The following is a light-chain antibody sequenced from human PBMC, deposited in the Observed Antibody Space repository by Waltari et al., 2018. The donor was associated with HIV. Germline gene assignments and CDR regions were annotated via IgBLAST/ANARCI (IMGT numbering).Light chain of an antibody. J-gene: IGLJ2*01. Sequence: QSALTQPASVSGSPGQSITVSCTGTSSDVGAYDFVSCYQQTPGIAPKLVIYEVSNRPSGISDRFSGSKSGNTASLTISGLQTEDEADYYCSSVTTSNSLLFGGGTKVTVL. CDR2: EVS. CDR3: SSVTTSNSLL. V-gene: IGLV2-14*01. CDR1: SSDVGAYDF.